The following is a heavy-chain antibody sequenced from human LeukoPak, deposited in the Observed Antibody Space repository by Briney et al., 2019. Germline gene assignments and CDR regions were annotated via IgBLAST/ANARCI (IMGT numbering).Heavy chain of an antibody. Sequence: SETLSLTCAVYGGSFSGYYWSWIRQPPGKGLEWIGSIYYSGSTYYNPSLKSRVTISVDTSKDQFSLKLSSVTAADTAVYYCARLLNYYDFWSGASSYYYYGMDVWGQGTTVTVSS. J-gene: IGHJ6*02. D-gene: IGHD3-3*01. CDR2: IYYSGST. V-gene: IGHV4-34*01. CDR1: GGSFSGYY. CDR3: ARLLNYYDFWSGASSYYYYGMDV.